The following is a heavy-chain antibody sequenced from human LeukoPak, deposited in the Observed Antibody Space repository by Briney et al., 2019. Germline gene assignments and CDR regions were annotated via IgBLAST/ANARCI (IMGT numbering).Heavy chain of an antibody. CDR1: GGSISSSSYY. Sequence: PSETLSLTCTVSGGSISSSSYYGGWIRQPPGKGLEWIGSIYYSGSTYYNPSLKSRVTISVDTSKNQFSLKLSSVTAADTAVYYCARSMVRGVRPWYFDLWGRGTLVTVSS. V-gene: IGHV4-39*01. D-gene: IGHD3-10*01. CDR2: IYYSGST. J-gene: IGHJ2*01. CDR3: ARSMVRGVRPWYFDL.